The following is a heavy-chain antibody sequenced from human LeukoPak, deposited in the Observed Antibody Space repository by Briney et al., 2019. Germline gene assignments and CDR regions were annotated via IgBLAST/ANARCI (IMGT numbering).Heavy chain of an antibody. CDR2: INPDGSIR. V-gene: IGHV3-74*03. D-gene: IGHD1-26*01. J-gene: IGHJ4*02. Sequence: GGSLRLSCAASGLTFSTYWMHWVRQAPGKGLAWVARINPDGSIRTYANSVQGRVTISRDTARDTLFLQMNSLRAEDTAVYCAREARVGGALQYWGQGTPVTVSS. CDR1: GLTFSTYW. CDR3: AREARVGGALQY.